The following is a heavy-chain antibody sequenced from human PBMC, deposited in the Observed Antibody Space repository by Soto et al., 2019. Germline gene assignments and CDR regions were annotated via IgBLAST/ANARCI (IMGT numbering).Heavy chain of an antibody. CDR1: GFTFSSYG. J-gene: IGHJ4*02. V-gene: IGHV3-30*18. Sequence: QVQLVESGGGVVQPGRSLRLSCAASGFTFSSYGMHWVRQAPGKGLEWVAVISYDGSNKYYADSVKGRFTISRDNSKNTLYLQMNSLRAEDTAVYYCAKGPTRGYSYGPLDYWGQGTLVTVSS. CDR3: AKGPTRGYSYGPLDY. D-gene: IGHD5-18*01. CDR2: ISYDGSNK.